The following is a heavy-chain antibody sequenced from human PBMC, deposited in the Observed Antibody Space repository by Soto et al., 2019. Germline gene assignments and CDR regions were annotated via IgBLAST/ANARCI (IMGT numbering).Heavy chain of an antibody. CDR1: GFTFSSYW. D-gene: IGHD3-3*01. Sequence: EVQLVESGGGLVQPGGSLRLSCAASGFTFSSYWMSWVRQAPGKGLEWVANIKHDGSEKYYVDSVKGRFTISRDNTKNSLYLQMNSLRAEDTAVYYCARAPTYYDFWSGYKYFQHWGQGILVTVSS. V-gene: IGHV3-7*01. CDR2: IKHDGSEK. J-gene: IGHJ1*01. CDR3: ARAPTYYDFWSGYKYFQH.